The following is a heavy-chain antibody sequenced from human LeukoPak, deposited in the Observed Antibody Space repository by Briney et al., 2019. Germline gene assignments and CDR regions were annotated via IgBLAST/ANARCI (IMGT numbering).Heavy chain of an antibody. J-gene: IGHJ4*02. V-gene: IGHV4-34*01. CDR3: ARRGVVPAARRQFDY. CDR1: GGSFSGYY. CDR2: INHSGST. D-gene: IGHD2-2*01. Sequence: SETLSLTCQVYGGSFSGYYWSWVRQPPGKGLEWIGEINHSGSTNYNPSLKSRVTISVDTSKNQFSLKLSSVTAADTAVYYCARRGVVPAARRQFDYWGQGTLVTVSS.